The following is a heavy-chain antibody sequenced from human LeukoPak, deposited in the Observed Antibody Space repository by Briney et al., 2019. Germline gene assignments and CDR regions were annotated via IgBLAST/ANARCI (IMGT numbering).Heavy chain of an antibody. J-gene: IGHJ4*02. V-gene: IGHV3-33*01. Sequence: GGSLRLSCAASGITFSSYGMHWVRQVPGKGLEWVAVIGYDGSDKYYADSVKGRFTTSRDNAKNSLYLQMNSLRAEDTAVYYCARWCSSTSCYGRTMPAWDYWGQGTLVTVSS. CDR1: GITFSSYG. CDR2: IGYDGSDK. D-gene: IGHD2-2*01. CDR3: ARWCSSTSCYGRTMPAWDY.